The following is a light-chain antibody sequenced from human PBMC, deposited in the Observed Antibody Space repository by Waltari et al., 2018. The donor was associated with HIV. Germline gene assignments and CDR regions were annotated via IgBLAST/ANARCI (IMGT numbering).Light chain of an antibody. V-gene: IGLV1-40*01. CDR3: QSHDSSLSGYV. CDR1: SSNIRAGYH. CDR2: GNS. Sequence: QSVLTQPPSVSGAPGQRVTISCTGSSSNIRAGYHVHWYQQLPGTAPKLLIIGNSHRPSVVPDRFSGSKSGPSASLAITGLQAEDEADYHCQSHDSSLSGYVFGTVTKVSVL. J-gene: IGLJ1*01.